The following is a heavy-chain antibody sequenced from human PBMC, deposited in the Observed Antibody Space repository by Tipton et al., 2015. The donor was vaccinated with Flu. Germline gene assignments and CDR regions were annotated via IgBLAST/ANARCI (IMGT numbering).Heavy chain of an antibody. CDR1: GFTFSSYW. Sequence: SLRLSCAASGFTFSSYWMSWVRQAPGKGLEWVANIKQDGTKKAYVDSVKGRFTISRDNAKNSLYLQMNSLRDEDTAVYYCARDGSYGSGWPYWGRGTLVTVSS. CDR2: IKQDGTKK. J-gene: IGHJ4*02. V-gene: IGHV3-7*01. CDR3: ARDGSYGSGWPY. D-gene: IGHD6-19*01.